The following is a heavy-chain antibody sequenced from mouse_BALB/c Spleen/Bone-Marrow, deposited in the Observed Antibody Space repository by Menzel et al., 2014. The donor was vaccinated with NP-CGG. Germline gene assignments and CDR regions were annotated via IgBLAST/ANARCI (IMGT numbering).Heavy chain of an antibody. CDR3: ASYVYGYYFDY. J-gene: IGHJ2*01. Sequence: EVKLMESGAELVKPGASVKLSCTASGFNIKDTYMHWVKQRPEQGLEWIGRIDSASGNTKYDPKFQGKATITADTSSNTAYLQLSSLTSEDTAVYYCASYVYGYYFDYWGQGTTLTVSS. CDR2: IDSASGNT. D-gene: IGHD2-2*01. CDR1: GFNIKDTY. V-gene: IGHV14-3*02.